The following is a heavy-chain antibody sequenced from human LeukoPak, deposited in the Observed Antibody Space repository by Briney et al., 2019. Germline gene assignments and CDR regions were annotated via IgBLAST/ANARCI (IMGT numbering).Heavy chain of an antibody. D-gene: IGHD4-17*01. CDR1: GFTFSSYG. J-gene: IGHJ6*02. CDR2: ISYDGSNK. V-gene: IGHV3-30*18. CDR3: AKGQGYYGYYFGMDV. Sequence: GGSLRLSCAASGFTFSSYGMHWVRQAPGKGLEWVAVISYDGSNKYYADSVKGRFTISRDNSKNTLYLQMDSLRAEDTAVYYCAKGQGYYGYYFGMDVWGQGTTVTV.